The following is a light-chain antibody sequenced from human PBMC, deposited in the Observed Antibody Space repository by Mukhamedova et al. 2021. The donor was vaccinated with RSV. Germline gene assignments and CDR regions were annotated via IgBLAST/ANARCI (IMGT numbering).Light chain of an antibody. V-gene: IGKV1-12*01. CDR2: AAS. J-gene: IGKJ4*01. Sequence: WYQRRVHGEAPKLLIYAASSLQSGVPSRFSGSESGTDFTLTISSLQPEDFATYFCQQSNSFPLTFGGGTKVEIK. CDR3: QQSNSFPLT.